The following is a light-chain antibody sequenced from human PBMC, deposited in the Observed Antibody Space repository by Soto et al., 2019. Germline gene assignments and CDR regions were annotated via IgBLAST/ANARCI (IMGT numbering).Light chain of an antibody. CDR2: DAS. Sequence: EIVLTQSPDTLSLSPGERATLSCRASQSVRSERLAWYQQKRGQAPTLLIFDASNRATGTPDRFSGSGSGTDFTLTISRLEPEDFAVYFCQQYDNLSWTFGQGTKV. CDR3: QQYDNLSWT. V-gene: IGKV3-20*01. J-gene: IGKJ1*01. CDR1: QSVRSER.